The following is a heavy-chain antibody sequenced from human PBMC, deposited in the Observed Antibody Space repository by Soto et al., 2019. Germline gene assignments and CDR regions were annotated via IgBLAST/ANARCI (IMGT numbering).Heavy chain of an antibody. V-gene: IGHV1-69*01. CDR2: IIPLSGTT. Sequence: QVQLMQSGAEVKKPGSSVKVSCKASGGSLSSYAISWVRQAPGRGLEWMGGIIPLSGTTNYAQKFQGSVTITADASTNTAYMELSSLRSEDTAVYFCASRDFVIVPAATDVYYYYGMDGWGQGTPVTVSS. CDR3: ASRDFVIVPAATDVYYYYGMDG. CDR1: GGSLSSYA. J-gene: IGHJ6*02. D-gene: IGHD2-2*01.